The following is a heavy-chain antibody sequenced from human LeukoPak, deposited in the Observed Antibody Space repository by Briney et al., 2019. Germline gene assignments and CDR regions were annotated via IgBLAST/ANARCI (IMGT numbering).Heavy chain of an antibody. D-gene: IGHD5-18*01. V-gene: IGHV3-21*01. Sequence: GGSLRLSCAASGFTFSSYAMSWVRQAPGKGLEWVSSISSSSSYIYYADSVKGRFTISRDNAKNSLYLQMNSLRAEDTAVYYCARGSKRGYSYGYDLFYWGQGTLVTVSS. J-gene: IGHJ4*02. CDR2: ISSSSSYI. CDR1: GFTFSSYA. CDR3: ARGSKRGYSYGYDLFY.